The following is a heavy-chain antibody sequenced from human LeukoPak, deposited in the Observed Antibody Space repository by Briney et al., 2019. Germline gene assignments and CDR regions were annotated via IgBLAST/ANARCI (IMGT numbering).Heavy chain of an antibody. V-gene: IGHV3-21*01. D-gene: IGHD6-25*01. Sequence: GGSLRLSCADSGFTFRSYSMSWVRQAPGKGLEWVSSIDSSSNYRYYGDSVKGRFTISRDNAKNSLYLQMNSLRAEDTAVYYCARVKEAAAFDYWGQGTLVTVSA. J-gene: IGHJ4*02. CDR3: ARVKEAAAFDY. CDR2: IDSSSNYR. CDR1: GFTFRSYS.